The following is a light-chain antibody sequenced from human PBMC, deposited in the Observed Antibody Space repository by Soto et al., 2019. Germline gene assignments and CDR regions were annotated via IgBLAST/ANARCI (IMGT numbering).Light chain of an antibody. CDR2: EVS. V-gene: IGLV2-8*01. J-gene: IGLJ1*01. Sequence: QSVLTQPPTASGSPGQAVTISCTGTSSDVGAYNYVSWYQQHPGKAPKLMIYEVSKRPSGVPDRFSGSKSGNTASLTVSGLQAEDEADYYCSSYAGGNNYVFGTRTKVTVL. CDR1: SSDVGAYNY. CDR3: SSYAGGNNYV.